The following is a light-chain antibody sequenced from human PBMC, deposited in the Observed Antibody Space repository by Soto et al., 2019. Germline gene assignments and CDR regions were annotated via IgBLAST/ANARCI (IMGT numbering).Light chain of an antibody. CDR3: QQYNNWPLT. Sequence: IVMTQSPATLSLSSGEGGTLSCRASQSVSSGLAWYQQKPGEAPTLLIYRASTRATGVPARFSGSGSGTECTLTISSLKSEDVAVYYCQQYNNWPLTFGQGTRLEIK. V-gene: IGKV3-15*01. CDR2: RAS. J-gene: IGKJ5*01. CDR1: QSVSSG.